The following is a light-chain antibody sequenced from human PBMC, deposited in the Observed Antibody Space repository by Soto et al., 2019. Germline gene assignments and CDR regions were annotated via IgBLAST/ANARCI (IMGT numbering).Light chain of an antibody. V-gene: IGKV1-27*01. J-gene: IGKJ1*01. CDR3: QKYNGAPWT. CDR2: AAS. Sequence: DIQMTQSPSSLSASVGDRVTITCRASQGIGNYLAWYQQKPGKVPKLLIYAASTLQSGVPSRFSGSGSGTDFTLTISSLQPEDVATYYCQKYNGAPWTFGQGNKVEIK. CDR1: QGIGNY.